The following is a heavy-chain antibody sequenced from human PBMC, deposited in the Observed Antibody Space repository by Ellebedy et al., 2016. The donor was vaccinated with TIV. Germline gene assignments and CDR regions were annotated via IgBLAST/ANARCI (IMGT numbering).Heavy chain of an antibody. CDR2: IAYAGDDK. J-gene: IGHJ4*02. CDR1: GFTFSDYG. V-gene: IGHV3-30*18. Sequence: PGGSLRLSCAASGFTFSDYGMHWVRQAPGKGLEWVAVIAYAGDDKYYADSVKGRFTISRDNSKNTLFLQMNSLRPEDTAVYYCAKIAATTKLGAFDYGDYWGQGTLVTVSS. CDR3: AKIAATTKLGAFDYGDY. D-gene: IGHD6-25*01.